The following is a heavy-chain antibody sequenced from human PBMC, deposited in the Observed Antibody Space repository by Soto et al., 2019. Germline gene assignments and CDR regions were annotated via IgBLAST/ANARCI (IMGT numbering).Heavy chain of an antibody. J-gene: IGHJ4*02. D-gene: IGHD3-22*01. Sequence: GGSLRLSCAASGLTFSSYAMSWVRQAPGKGLEWVSAISGSGGSTTYADSVKGRFIISRDNAKNTLYLQMNSLRADDTAVYYCTRPRYDGSGTPFDSWGQGT. CDR2: ISGSGGST. CDR3: TRPRYDGSGTPFDS. CDR1: GLTFSSYA. V-gene: IGHV3-23*01.